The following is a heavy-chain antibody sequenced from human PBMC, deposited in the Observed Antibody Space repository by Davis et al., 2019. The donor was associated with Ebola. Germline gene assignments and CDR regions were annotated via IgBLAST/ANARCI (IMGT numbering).Heavy chain of an antibody. CDR2: INPNSGGT. CDR3: ARDRGYCSSTSCYNYYYYYMDV. Sequence: ASVKVSCKASGYTFISYGISWVRQAPGQGLEWMEWINPNSGGTNYEQKFQGRVTMTRDTSISTAYMEVGSLRSEDTAVYYCARDRGYCSSTSCYNYYYYYMDVWGKGTTVTVSS. D-gene: IGHD2-2*02. J-gene: IGHJ6*03. CDR1: GYTFISYG. V-gene: IGHV1-2*02.